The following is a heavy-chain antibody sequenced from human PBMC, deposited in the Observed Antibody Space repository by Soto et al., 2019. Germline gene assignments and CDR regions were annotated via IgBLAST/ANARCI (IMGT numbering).Heavy chain of an antibody. CDR1: GGSISSTSYY. Sequence: SETLSLTCTVSGGSISSTSYYWGWIRQPPGKGLEWIGSIYYSGSTYYNPSLKSRVTVSVDTSKNQFSLKLSSVTAADTAVFYCARLGVRGVIITFFDYWGQGTLVTVSS. CDR2: IYYSGST. D-gene: IGHD3-10*01. V-gene: IGHV4-39*01. CDR3: ARLGVRGVIITFFDY. J-gene: IGHJ4*02.